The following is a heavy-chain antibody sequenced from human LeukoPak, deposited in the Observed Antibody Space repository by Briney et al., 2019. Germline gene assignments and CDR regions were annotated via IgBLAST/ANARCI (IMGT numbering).Heavy chain of an antibody. CDR1: GFTFSSYG. Sequence: GGSLTLSCAASGFTFSSYGMHWVGQAPGKGLAGVAVICYDGSNKYYADSVKGRFTISRDNSKNTLYLQMNSLRAEDTAVYYCARATTPWIEMATDCDYGGQRPLVSVSS. CDR3: ARATTPWIEMATDCDY. J-gene: IGHJ4*02. CDR2: ICYDGSNK. D-gene: IGHD5-24*01. V-gene: IGHV3-33*01.